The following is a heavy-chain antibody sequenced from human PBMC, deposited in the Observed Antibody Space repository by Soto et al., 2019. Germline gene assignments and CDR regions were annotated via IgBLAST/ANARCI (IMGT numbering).Heavy chain of an antibody. CDR3: ARGIVYAFDI. V-gene: IGHV4-4*02. CDR2: IDHSGST. CDR1: GVSISNPNW. D-gene: IGHD1-26*01. Sequence: QVQLQESGPGVVKPSGTLSLTCAVSGVSISNPNWWAWVRQAPGKGLEWIGEIDHSGSTNYNPSLISRVTISLDRSKNQFSLKLSSVAAADTAVYYCARGIVYAFDIWGQGTMVTVSS. J-gene: IGHJ3*02.